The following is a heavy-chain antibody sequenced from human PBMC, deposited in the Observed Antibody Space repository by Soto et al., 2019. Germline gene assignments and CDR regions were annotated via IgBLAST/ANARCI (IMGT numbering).Heavy chain of an antibody. CDR1: GFTFSSYG. Sequence: PGGSLRLSCAASGFTFSSYGMHWVRQAPGKGLEWVAVISCDGSNKYYADSVKGRFTISRDNSKNTLYLQMNSLRAEDTAVYYCAKDLDVGNYYYGMDVWGQGTTVTVSS. CDR2: ISCDGSNK. V-gene: IGHV3-30*18. CDR3: AKDLDVGNYYYGMDV. J-gene: IGHJ6*02.